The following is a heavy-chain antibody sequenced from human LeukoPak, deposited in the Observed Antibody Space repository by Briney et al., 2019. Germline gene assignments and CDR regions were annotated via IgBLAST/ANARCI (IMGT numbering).Heavy chain of an antibody. D-gene: IGHD5-12*01. CDR1: GGSISSGDYY. CDR2: IYYSGTT. J-gene: IGHJ4*02. CDR3: ARSLASRYYFDY. V-gene: IGHV4-30-4*01. Sequence: SQTLSLTCTVSGGSISSGDYYWSWIRQPPGKGLEWIGYIYYSGTTYYNPSLKSRVTISVDTSKNQFSLKLSSVTAADTAVYYCARSLASRYYFDYWGQGTLVTVSS.